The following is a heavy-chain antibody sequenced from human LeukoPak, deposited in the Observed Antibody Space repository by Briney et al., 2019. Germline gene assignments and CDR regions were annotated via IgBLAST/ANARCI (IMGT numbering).Heavy chain of an antibody. J-gene: IGHJ4*02. Sequence: PSETLSLTCTVSGGSISSYYWSWIRQPPGKGLEWIGYIYYSGSTNYNPSLKSRVTISVDTSKNQFSLKLSSVTAADTAVYYCARARRRDGYNSPVGYWGQGALVTVSS. CDR2: IYYSGST. CDR3: ARARRRDGYNSPVGY. D-gene: IGHD5-24*01. CDR1: GGSISSYY. V-gene: IGHV4-59*08.